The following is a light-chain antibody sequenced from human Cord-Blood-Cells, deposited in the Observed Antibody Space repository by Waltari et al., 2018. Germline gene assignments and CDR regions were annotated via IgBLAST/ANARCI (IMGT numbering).Light chain of an antibody. CDR1: QSISSY. CDR2: AAS. V-gene: IGKV1-39*01. Sequence: DIQMTQSPSSLSVSVGDRVTITCRASQSISSYLNWYQQKPGKAPKLLIYAASSLQSGGPSRVSGSGSWTDFTLTISSLQPEDFATYYCQQSYSTPYSFGQGTKLEIK. CDR3: QQSYSTPYS. J-gene: IGKJ2*03.